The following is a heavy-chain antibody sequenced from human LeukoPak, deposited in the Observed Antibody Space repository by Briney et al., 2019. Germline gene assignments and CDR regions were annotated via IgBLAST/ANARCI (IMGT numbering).Heavy chain of an antibody. Sequence: GGSLRLSCEVSGFTFSTYAMSWVRQAPGKGLEWVSAISGSGGSTYYADSVKGRFTISRDNSKNTLYPQMNSLRAEDTAVYYCAAGYSSSWYGLGGFDYWGQGTLVTVPS. V-gene: IGHV3-23*01. D-gene: IGHD6-13*01. CDR1: GFTFSTYA. J-gene: IGHJ4*02. CDR3: AAGYSSSWYGLGGFDY. CDR2: ISGSGGST.